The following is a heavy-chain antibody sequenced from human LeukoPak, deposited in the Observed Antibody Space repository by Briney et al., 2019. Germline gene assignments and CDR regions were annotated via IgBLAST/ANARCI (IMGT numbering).Heavy chain of an antibody. Sequence: GGSLRLSCAASGFTFSSYAMSWVRQTPGKGLEWVSAISGSGGSTYYADSVKGRFTISRDNSKNTLYLQMNSLRAEDTAVYYCARRLCSGGSCYIDYWGQGTLVTVSS. D-gene: IGHD2-15*01. CDR1: GFTFSSYA. CDR3: ARRLCSGGSCYIDY. V-gene: IGHV3-23*01. CDR2: ISGSGGST. J-gene: IGHJ4*02.